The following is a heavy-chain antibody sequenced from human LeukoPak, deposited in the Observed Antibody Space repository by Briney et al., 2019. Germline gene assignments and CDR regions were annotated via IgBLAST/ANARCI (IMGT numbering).Heavy chain of an antibody. CDR1: GYIFAIYG. D-gene: IGHD3-9*01. CDR3: ARGLLDYDILTGSIQDY. CDR2: INTNTGNP. J-gene: IGHJ4*02. Sequence: ASVKVSCKASGYIFAIYGISWVRQAPGQGLEWMGWINTNTGNPTYAQGFTGRFVFSLDTSVSTAYLQISSLKAEDTAVYYCARGLLDYDILTGSIQDYWGQGTLVTVSS. V-gene: IGHV7-4-1*02.